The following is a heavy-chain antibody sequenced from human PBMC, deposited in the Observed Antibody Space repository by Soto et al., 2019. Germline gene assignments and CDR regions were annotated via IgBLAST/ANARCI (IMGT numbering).Heavy chain of an antibody. CDR2: IYSGGST. D-gene: IGHD5-18*01. CDR1: GFTVSSNY. V-gene: IGHV3-66*01. CDR3: ARAPRRYSSRHFDY. J-gene: IGHJ4*02. Sequence: EVPLVESGGGLVQPGGSLRLSCAASGFTVSSNYMSWVRQAPGKGLEWVSVIYSGGSTYYADSVKGRFTISRDNSKNTLYLQMNSLRAEDTAVYYCARAPRRYSSRHFDYWGQGTLFTVSS.